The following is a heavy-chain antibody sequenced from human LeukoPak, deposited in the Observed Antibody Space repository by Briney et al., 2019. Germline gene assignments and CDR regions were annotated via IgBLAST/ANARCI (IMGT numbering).Heavy chain of an antibody. J-gene: IGHJ4*02. Sequence: SETLSLTCTVSGYSISSGYYWGWIRQPPGKGLEWIGSIYHTGSTYYNPSLKSRVTISVDTSKNQFSLKLSSVTAADTAVYYCARDPWYSGSYSKDYWGQGTLVTVSS. V-gene: IGHV4-38-2*02. CDR1: GYSISSGYY. CDR2: IYHTGST. CDR3: ARDPWYSGSYSKDY. D-gene: IGHD1-26*01.